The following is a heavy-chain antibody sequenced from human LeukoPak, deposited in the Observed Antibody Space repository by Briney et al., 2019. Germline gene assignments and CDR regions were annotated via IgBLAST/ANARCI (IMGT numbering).Heavy chain of an antibody. J-gene: IGHJ4*02. D-gene: IGHD3-9*01. CDR3: AKVAPYDILTGYYRGNYFDY. Sequence: GGSLRLSCAASGFTFSSYSMNWVRQAPGKGLEWVSAISGSGGSTYYADSVKGRFTISRDNSKNTLYLQMNSLRAEDTAVYYCAKVAPYDILTGYYRGNYFDYWGQGTLVTVSS. CDR1: GFTFSSYS. CDR2: ISGSGGST. V-gene: IGHV3-23*01.